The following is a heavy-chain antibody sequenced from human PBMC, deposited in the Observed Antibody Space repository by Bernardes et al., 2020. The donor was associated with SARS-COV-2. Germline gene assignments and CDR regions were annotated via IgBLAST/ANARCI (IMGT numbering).Heavy chain of an antibody. CDR3: ARDTAYCGGDCYPLDY. CDR1: GFTFSSYS. Sequence: GGSLRLSCAASGFTFSSYSMNWVRQAPGKGLEWVSSISSSSSYIYYADSVKGRFTISRDNAKNSLYLQMNSLRAEDTAVYYCARDTAYCGGDCYPLDYWGQGTLVTVSS. V-gene: IGHV3-21*01. D-gene: IGHD2-21*02. J-gene: IGHJ4*02. CDR2: ISSSSSYI.